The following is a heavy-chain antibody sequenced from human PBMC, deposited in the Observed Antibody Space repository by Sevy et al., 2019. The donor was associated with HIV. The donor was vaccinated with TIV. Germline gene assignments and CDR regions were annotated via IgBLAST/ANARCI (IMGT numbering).Heavy chain of an antibody. CDR2: IQDDGSNK. CDR1: GFTFSYSG. D-gene: IGHD6-13*01. CDR3: AKNTAAAGTGGFDY. V-gene: IGHV3-30*02. Sequence: GESLKISCAASGFTFSYSGMHWVRQAPGKGLEWVTFIQDDGSNKYYADSVKGRFSISRDNSKDTLYPQKKCLRREETALYFCAKNTAAAGTGGFDYWGHGILVTVSS. J-gene: IGHJ4*01.